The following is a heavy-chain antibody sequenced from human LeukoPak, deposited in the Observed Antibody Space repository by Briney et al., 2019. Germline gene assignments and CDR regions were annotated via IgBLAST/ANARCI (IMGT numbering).Heavy chain of an antibody. D-gene: IGHD3-22*01. CDR1: GGSFSAFF. J-gene: IGHJ3*02. CDR3: ATRGDYSDTSGNSYDALDI. CDR2: VGHSGSA. Sequence: PSETLSLTCAVSGGSFSAFFWRWIRQPPGKGLEWIGDVGHSGSADYNPSLKSRVTVSADPSKTQSSLKLTSVTAADTAVYYCATRGDYSDTSGNSYDALDIWGQGTMVTVSS. V-gene: IGHV4-34*01.